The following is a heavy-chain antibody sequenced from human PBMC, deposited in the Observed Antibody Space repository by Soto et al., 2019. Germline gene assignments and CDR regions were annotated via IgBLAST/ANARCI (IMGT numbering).Heavy chain of an antibody. D-gene: IGHD2-21*01. CDR1: GFSFSTYW. J-gene: IGHJ4*02. Sequence: GGSLRLSCAASGFSFSTYWMTWVRQAPGKGLEWVANIKRGGGEIYYVDSVKGRFTISRDNAKNALYLQMNSLRAEDTAVYYCAKGPPYCGGDCYWFDYWGQGTLVTVSS. CDR2: IKRGGGEI. V-gene: IGHV3-7*03. CDR3: AKGPPYCGGDCYWFDY.